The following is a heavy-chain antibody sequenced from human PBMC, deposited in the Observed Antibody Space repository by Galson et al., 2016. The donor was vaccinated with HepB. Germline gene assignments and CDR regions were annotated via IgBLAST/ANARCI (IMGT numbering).Heavy chain of an antibody. CDR2: ITQDGSNK. V-gene: IGHV3-30*18. CDR3: AKVGLKRGGLARYFDD. D-gene: IGHD3-16*01. J-gene: IGHJ4*02. Sequence: SLRLSCAASGYTFSSYGMHWVRQAPGKGLGWMAVITQDGSNKYYAHYVQGRFTISRDTSTNTLYLQMNSLRAEDTAVYYCAKVGLKRGGLARYFDDWGQGTLVTVSS. CDR1: GYTFSSYG.